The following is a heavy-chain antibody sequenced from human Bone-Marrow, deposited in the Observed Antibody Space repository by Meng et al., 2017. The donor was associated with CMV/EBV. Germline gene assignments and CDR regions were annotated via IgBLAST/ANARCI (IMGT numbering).Heavy chain of an antibody. J-gene: IGHJ4*02. Sequence: PLQEPGPGLCIPSQYLSRTCTVAGGSISSGSYYWNWIRQPAGKGLEWIGRTHTSGSTNYNPSLKSRVTISVDTSKNQLSLKVTSVTAADTAVYYCARGDRVELEPFDYWGRGILVTVSS. CDR2: THTSGST. D-gene: IGHD1-1*01. V-gene: IGHV4-61*02. CDR3: ARGDRVELEPFDY. CDR1: GGSISSGSYY.